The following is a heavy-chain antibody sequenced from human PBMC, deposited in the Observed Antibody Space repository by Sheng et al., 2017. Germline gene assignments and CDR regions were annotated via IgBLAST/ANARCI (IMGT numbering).Heavy chain of an antibody. V-gene: IGHV3-48*03. Sequence: EVQLVESGGGLVQPGGSLRLSCAASGFTFSSYEMNWVRQAPGKGLEWVSYISSSGSTIYYADSVKGRFTISRDNAKNSLYLQMNSLRAEDTAVYYCARARSSPRRAFDIWGQGTMVTVSS. CDR2: ISSSGSTI. CDR3: ARARSSPRRAFDI. CDR1: GFTFSSYE. J-gene: IGHJ3*02. D-gene: IGHD6-25*01.